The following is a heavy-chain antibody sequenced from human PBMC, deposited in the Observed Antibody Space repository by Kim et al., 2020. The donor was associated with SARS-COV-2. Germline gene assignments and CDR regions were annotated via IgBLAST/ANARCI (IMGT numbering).Heavy chain of an antibody. CDR3: ARAVDTATDAFDI. CDR2: IDIAGGT. Sequence: GGSLRLSCAASGFTFSTYDMHWVRQGTGKGLEWVSAIDIAGGTSYAGPVRGRFIISRENADNSLYLQMNNLRAGDTAVYFCARAVDTATDAFDIWGQGT. J-gene: IGHJ3*02. CDR1: GFTFSTYD. D-gene: IGHD5-18*01. V-gene: IGHV3-13*01.